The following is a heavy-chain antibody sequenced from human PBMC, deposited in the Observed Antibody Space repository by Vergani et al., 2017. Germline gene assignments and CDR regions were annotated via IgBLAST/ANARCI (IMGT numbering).Heavy chain of an antibody. Sequence: EVQLVQSGAEVKKPGESLKISCQISGYSFTNYWIGWVRQMPGKGLEWMGSIHPADSDTRYSPSFQGQVTISVDKSISTAYLQRSSLRASDSAMSYCARLYGRDSSGGKYFDYWGQGTLVTVSS. D-gene: IGHD3-22*01. CDR2: IHPADSDT. CDR1: GYSFTNYW. J-gene: IGHJ4*02. V-gene: IGHV5-51*01. CDR3: ARLYGRDSSGGKYFDY.